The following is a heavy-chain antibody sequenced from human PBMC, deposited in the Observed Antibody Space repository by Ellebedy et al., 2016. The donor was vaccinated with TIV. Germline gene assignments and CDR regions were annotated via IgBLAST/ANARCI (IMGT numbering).Heavy chain of an antibody. CDR2: IFYSGST. CDR1: GGSVSSYY. CDR3: AGHDRDYGDYGPPVPVGY. J-gene: IGHJ4*02. D-gene: IGHD4-17*01. V-gene: IGHV4-59*08. Sequence: MPSETLSLTCTVSGGSVSSYYWSWIRQPPGKGLEWIGYIFYSGSTNYSPSLKSRVIISVDTSKNQFSLKLSSVTAADTAIYYCAGHDRDYGDYGPPVPVGYWGQGTLVTVSS.